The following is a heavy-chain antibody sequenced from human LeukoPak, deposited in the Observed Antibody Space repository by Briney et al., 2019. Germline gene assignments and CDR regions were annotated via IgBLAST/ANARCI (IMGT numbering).Heavy chain of an antibody. CDR2: IIPIFGTA. Sequence: GASVKVSCKASGGTFSSYAISWVRQAPGQGLEWMGGIIPIFGTANYAQKFQGRVTITADESTSTAYMELSSSRSEDTAVYYCARLDRITGTTALDYWGQGTLVTVSS. J-gene: IGHJ4*02. CDR1: GGTFSSYA. CDR3: ARLDRITGTTALDY. V-gene: IGHV1-69*13. D-gene: IGHD1-20*01.